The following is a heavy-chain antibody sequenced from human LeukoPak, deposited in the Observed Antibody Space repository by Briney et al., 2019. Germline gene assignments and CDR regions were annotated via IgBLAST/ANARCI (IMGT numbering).Heavy chain of an antibody. J-gene: IGHJ4*02. Sequence: GRSLRLSCAATGFTFSNYAIHWGRQAPGKGLEWVAFISDDGSRQHYADSVKGRFTISRDNSKNTLYLQMNSLRAEDTAVYYCAKDGYSSGYDYWGQGTLVTVSS. D-gene: IGHD6-19*01. CDR2: ISDDGSRQ. CDR1: GFTFSNYA. V-gene: IGHV3-30-3*01. CDR3: AKDGYSSGYDY.